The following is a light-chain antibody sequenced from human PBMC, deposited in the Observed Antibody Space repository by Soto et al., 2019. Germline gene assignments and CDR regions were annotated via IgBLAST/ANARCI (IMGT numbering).Light chain of an antibody. CDR2: GAS. CDR3: QQYNNWPHT. CDR1: QSVSSN. Sequence: EIVMTQSPATLSVSPGERATLSCRASQSVSSNLACYQQKPGQAPRLLIYGASTRATGIPARFSGSGSGTEFTLTISSLKSEDFAVYYCQQYNNWPHTFGQGTKLEIK. J-gene: IGKJ2*01. V-gene: IGKV3-15*01.